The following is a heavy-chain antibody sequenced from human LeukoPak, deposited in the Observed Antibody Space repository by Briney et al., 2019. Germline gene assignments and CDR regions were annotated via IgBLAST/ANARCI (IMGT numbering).Heavy chain of an antibody. CDR1: GFTFSDYY. CDR3: ARDGIAAAGTHIDY. J-gene: IGHJ4*02. Sequence: GGSLRLSCAASGFTFSDYYMSWIRQAPGKGLEWVPYISSSSSYTNYADSVKGRFTISRDNAKNSLYLQMNSLRAEDTAVYYCARDGIAAAGTHIDYWGQGTLVTVSS. V-gene: IGHV3-11*06. D-gene: IGHD6-13*01. CDR2: ISSSSSYT.